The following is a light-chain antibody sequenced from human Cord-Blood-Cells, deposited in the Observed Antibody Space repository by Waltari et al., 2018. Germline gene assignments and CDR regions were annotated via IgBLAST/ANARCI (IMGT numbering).Light chain of an antibody. CDR1: SSDVGGYNY. Sequence: SALTQPASVSGSPGQSITISCTGTSSDVGGYNYVSWYQQHPGKAPKLMIYDVSKRPSGVSNRFSGSKSGNTASLTISGLQAEDEAEYYCSSYTSSSNWVFGGGTKLTVL. V-gene: IGLV2-14*01. J-gene: IGLJ3*02. CDR3: SSYTSSSNWV. CDR2: DVS.